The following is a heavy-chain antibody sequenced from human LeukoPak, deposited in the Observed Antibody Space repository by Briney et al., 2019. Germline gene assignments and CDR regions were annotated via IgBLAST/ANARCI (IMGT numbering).Heavy chain of an antibody. CDR2: IYYSGST. CDR3: AREMGVVTAHGIDV. D-gene: IGHD4-23*01. CDR1: GGSISSISSNNYH. J-gene: IGHJ6*02. Sequence: KASETLSLTCIVSGGSISSISSNNYHWGWIRQPPGKGLEWIGNIYYSGSTYYNPSLKSRVTISVDTSKNQFSLKLSSVTAADTALYYCAREMGVVTAHGIDVWGQGTTVTASS. V-gene: IGHV4-39*02.